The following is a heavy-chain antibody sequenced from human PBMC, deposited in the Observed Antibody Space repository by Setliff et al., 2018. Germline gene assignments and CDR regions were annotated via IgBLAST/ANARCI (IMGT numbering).Heavy chain of an antibody. D-gene: IGHD3-22*01. CDR3: ARGPPVLYGSSGYYH. V-gene: IGHV4-34*01. Sequence: SETLSLTCAVYGGSLNENYWSWVRQPPGKPLEWIGEINPNGHINDNPSLNSRVTISVDTSKNQFSLKLTSVTAADTAVYFCARGPPVLYGSSGYYHWGQGTLVTVSS. CDR1: GGSLNENY. CDR2: INPNGHI. J-gene: IGHJ5*02.